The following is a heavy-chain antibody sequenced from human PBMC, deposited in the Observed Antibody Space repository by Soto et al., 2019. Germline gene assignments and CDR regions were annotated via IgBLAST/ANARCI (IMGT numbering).Heavy chain of an antibody. Sequence: ASVKVSCKASGFTFTSSAVQWVRQARGQRLEWIGWIVVGSGNTNYAQKFQERVSITRDMSTSTAYMELSSLRSEDTAVYYCAAVGGTGTFNGMDAWGQGTTVTVSS. V-gene: IGHV1-58*01. CDR3: AAVGGTGTFNGMDA. CDR2: IVVGSGNT. CDR1: GFTFTSSA. D-gene: IGHD1-1*01. J-gene: IGHJ6*02.